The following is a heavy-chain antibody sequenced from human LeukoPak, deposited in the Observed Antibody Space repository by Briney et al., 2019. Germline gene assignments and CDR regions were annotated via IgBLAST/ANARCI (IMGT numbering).Heavy chain of an antibody. Sequence: GGSLRLSCAASGFTFDDYAMHWVRHAPGKGLEWVSGISWNSGSIGYADSVKGRFTISRDNAKNSLYLQMNSLRAEDTALYYCAKAEGGGYDYVWGAADYWGQGTLVTVSS. D-gene: IGHD3-16*01. J-gene: IGHJ4*02. CDR2: ISWNSGSI. V-gene: IGHV3-9*01. CDR3: AKAEGGGYDYVWGAADY. CDR1: GFTFDDYA.